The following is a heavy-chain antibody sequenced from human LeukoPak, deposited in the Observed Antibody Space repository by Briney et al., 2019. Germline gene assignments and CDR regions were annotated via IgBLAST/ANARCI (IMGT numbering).Heavy chain of an antibody. V-gene: IGHV1-18*01. D-gene: IGHD3-22*01. CDR1: GYTFTSYG. J-gene: IGHJ4*02. Sequence: ASVKVSCKASGYTFTSYGISWVRQAPGQGLEWMGWISAYNGNTNYAQKLQGRVTMTTDTSTSTAYMELRSLRSDDTAVCYCARDSEYYYDSSGRRYFDYWGQGTLVTVSS. CDR2: ISAYNGNT. CDR3: ARDSEYYYDSSGRRYFDY.